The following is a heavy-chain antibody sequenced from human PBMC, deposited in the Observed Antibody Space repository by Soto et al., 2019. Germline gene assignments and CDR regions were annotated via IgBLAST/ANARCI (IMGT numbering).Heavy chain of an antibody. Sequence: QVQLQESGPGLVKPSQTLSLTCTVSGGSISSGDYYWSWIRQPPGKGLEWIGYIYYSGSTYYNPSLKSRVTMSVDTSKNQFSLKLSSVTAADTAVYYCARSGPKRDYNNYYFDYWGQGTLVTVSS. CDR1: GGSISSGDYY. CDR2: IYYSGST. D-gene: IGHD4-4*01. CDR3: ARSGPKRDYNNYYFDY. J-gene: IGHJ4*02. V-gene: IGHV4-30-4*01.